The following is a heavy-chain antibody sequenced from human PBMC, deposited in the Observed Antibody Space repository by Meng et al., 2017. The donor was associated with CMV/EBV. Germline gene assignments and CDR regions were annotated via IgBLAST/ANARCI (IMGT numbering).Heavy chain of an antibody. CDR2: MNPNSGNT. Sequence: KVSCKASGYTFTSYDINWVRQATGQGLEWMGWMNPNSGNTGYAQKFQGRVTITRNTSISTAYMELSSLRSEDTAVYYCARNPQKGYDFWSGYSQTWNDAFDIWGQGTMVTVSS. D-gene: IGHD3-3*01. J-gene: IGHJ3*02. V-gene: IGHV1-8*03. CDR1: GYTFTSYD. CDR3: ARNPQKGYDFWSGYSQTWNDAFDI.